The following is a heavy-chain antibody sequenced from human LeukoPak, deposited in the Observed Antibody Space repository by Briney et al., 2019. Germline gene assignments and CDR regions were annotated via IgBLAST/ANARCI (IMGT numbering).Heavy chain of an antibody. D-gene: IGHD3-9*01. Sequence: GGSLRLSCATSGLRMSDFWMSWVRQAPGKGLEWVGRIKSKTDGGTTDYAAPVKGRFTISRDDSKNTLYLQMNSLKTEDTAVYYCTIYFDWLTYYYGMDVWGQGTTVTVSS. CDR1: GLRMSDFW. J-gene: IGHJ6*02. V-gene: IGHV3-15*01. CDR2: IKSKTDGGTT. CDR3: TIYFDWLTYYYGMDV.